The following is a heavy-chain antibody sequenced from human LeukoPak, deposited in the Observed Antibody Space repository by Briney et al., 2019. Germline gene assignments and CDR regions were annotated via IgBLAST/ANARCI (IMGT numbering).Heavy chain of an antibody. V-gene: IGHV3-7*01. CDR1: GFTFSNFW. CDR3: ARDSSSWGVNWYVDL. D-gene: IGHD6-13*01. J-gene: IGHJ2*01. CDR2: IKQDETEK. Sequence: GGSLRLSCTASGFTFSNFWMGWVRQAPGKGLEWVANIKQDETEKFYLGSVKGRFTISRDNAKNSLFLQMNSLRAEDTAVYYCARDSSSWGVNWYVDLWGRGTLVTVSS.